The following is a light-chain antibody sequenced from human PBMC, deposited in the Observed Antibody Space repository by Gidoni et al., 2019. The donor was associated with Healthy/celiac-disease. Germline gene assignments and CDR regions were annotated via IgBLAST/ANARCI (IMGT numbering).Light chain of an antibody. CDR2: DAS. Sequence: EIALTQSPATLSLSPGERATLSCRASQSVSSYLAWYQQKPGQAPRLLIYDASNRATGIPARFSGSGSVTDFTLTISSLEPEDFAVYYCQQRSNWPSFGGGTKVEIK. J-gene: IGKJ4*01. V-gene: IGKV3-11*01. CDR3: QQRSNWPS. CDR1: QSVSSY.